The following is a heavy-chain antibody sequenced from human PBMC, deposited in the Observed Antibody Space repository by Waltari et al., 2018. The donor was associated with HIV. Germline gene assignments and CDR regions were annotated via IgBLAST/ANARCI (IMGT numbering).Heavy chain of an antibody. Sequence: QVQLQESGPGLVKPSQTLSLTCTVSGGSISSGSYYWSWIRQPAGKGLEWIGRIYTSGSTNDNPSLSSRVTISVDTSKNQFSRKLSSVTAADTAVYYCARTYCSSTSCYGGANWFDPWGQGTLVTVSS. CDR3: ARTYCSSTSCYGGANWFDP. CDR1: GGSISSGSYY. CDR2: IYTSGST. J-gene: IGHJ5*02. V-gene: IGHV4-61*02. D-gene: IGHD2-2*01.